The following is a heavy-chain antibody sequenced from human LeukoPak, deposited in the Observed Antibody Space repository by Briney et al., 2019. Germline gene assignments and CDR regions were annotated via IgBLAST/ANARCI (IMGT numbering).Heavy chain of an antibody. Sequence: ASVKVSCKASGYTFTSYDINWVRQATGQGLEWMGWMNPNSGNTGYAQKFQGRVTMTRNTSISTAYMELSSLRSEDTAVYYCARAISLVRAYDYVWGSYRRKYYFDYWGQGTLVTVSS. CDR3: ARAISLVRAYDYVWGSYRRKYYFDY. CDR1: GYTFTSYD. V-gene: IGHV1-8*01. D-gene: IGHD3-16*02. J-gene: IGHJ4*02. CDR2: MNPNSGNT.